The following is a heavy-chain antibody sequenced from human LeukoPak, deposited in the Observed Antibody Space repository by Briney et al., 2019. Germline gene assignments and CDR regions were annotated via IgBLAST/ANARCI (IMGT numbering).Heavy chain of an antibody. D-gene: IGHD3-10*01. V-gene: IGHV4-61*01. J-gene: IGHJ4*02. CDR3: ARGRSFPDF. CDR1: GGSISSGSYY. Sequence: SQTLSLTCTVSGGSISSGSYYWSWIRQPPGKGLEWIGYIYYSGSTNYNPSLKIRVTISVDTSKNQFSLKLRSVSAADTVVYYCARGRSFPDFWAQGTVVSVSS. CDR2: IYYSGST.